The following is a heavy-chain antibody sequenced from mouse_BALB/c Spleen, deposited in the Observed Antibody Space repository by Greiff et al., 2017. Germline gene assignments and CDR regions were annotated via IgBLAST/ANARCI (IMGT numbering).Heavy chain of an antibody. J-gene: IGHJ3*01. V-gene: IGHV1S29*02. CDR1: GYTFTDYN. Sequence: EVQLQQSGPELVKPGASVKISCKASGYTFTDYNMHWVKQSHGKSLEWIGYIYPYNGGTGYNQKFKSKATLTVDNSSSTAYMELRSLTSEDSAVYYCARSIGNYLAWFAYWGQGTLVTVSA. CDR2: IYPYNGGT. CDR3: ARSIGNYLAWFAY. D-gene: IGHD2-1*01.